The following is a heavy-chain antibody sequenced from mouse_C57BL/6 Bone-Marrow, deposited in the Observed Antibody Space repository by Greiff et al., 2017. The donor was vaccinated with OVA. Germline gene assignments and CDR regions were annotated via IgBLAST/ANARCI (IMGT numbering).Heavy chain of an antibody. V-gene: IGHV1-69*01. CDR3: ASLFITTVVAPWYFDV. CDR2: IDPSDSYT. Sequence: QVQLQQPGAELVMPGASVKLSCKASGYTFTSYWMHWVKQRPGQGLEWIGEIDPSDSYTNYNQKFKGESTLTVDKSSSTAYMQLSSLTSEDSAVYYCASLFITTVVAPWYFDVWGTGTTVTVSS. CDR1: GYTFTSYW. J-gene: IGHJ1*03. D-gene: IGHD1-1*01.